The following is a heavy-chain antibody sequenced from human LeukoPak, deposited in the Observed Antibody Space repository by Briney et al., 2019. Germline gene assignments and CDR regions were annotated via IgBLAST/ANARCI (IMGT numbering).Heavy chain of an antibody. D-gene: IGHD1-26*01. CDR2: ISGSGGST. CDR1: GFPFSAYA. V-gene: IGHV3-23*01. CDR3: AKTYRGELLPRVYNWFDP. J-gene: IGHJ5*02. Sequence: PGGSLRLSCLAFGFPFSAYAIIWVRQAPGKGLEWVSTISGSGGSTYYADSVKGRFTISRDNSKNTMYLQMNSLRADDTAIYYCAKTYRGELLPRVYNWFDPWGQGTLVTVSS.